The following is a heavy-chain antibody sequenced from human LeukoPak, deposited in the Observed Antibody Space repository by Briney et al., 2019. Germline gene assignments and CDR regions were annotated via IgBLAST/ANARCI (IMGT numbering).Heavy chain of an antibody. D-gene: IGHD2-2*01. CDR1: GFTFSSHA. CDR3: ARVPAAGHFDY. V-gene: IGHV3-30*04. J-gene: IGHJ4*02. Sequence: SGGSLRLSCAASGFTFSSHAMHWVRQASGEGLEWVAVISYDGSIKYYADSVKGRFTISRDNSRNTLYLQMNSLRGADTAVYFCARVPAAGHFDYWGQGTLVTVSS. CDR2: ISYDGSIK.